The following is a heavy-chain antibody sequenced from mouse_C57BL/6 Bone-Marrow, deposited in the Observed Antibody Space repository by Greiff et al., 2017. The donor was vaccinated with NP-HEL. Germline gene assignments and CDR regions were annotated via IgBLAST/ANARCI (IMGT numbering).Heavy chain of an antibody. CDR1: GYPFSSSW. CDR2: IYPGDGDT. V-gene: IGHV1-82*01. Sequence: QVQLQQSGPELVKPGASVKISCKASGYPFSSSWMNWVKQRPGKGLEWIGRIYPGDGDTTYNGKFKGKATLTADKSSSTAYMKLSSLTSEDSAVYFCARRRDYWGQGTTLTVSS. J-gene: IGHJ2*01. CDR3: ARRRDY.